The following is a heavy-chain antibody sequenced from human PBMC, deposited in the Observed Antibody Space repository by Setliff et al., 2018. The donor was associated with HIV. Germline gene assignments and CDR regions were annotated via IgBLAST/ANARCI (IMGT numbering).Heavy chain of an antibody. CDR1: GDSISSHY. Sequence: PSETLSLTFTVAGDSISSHYWSCIRQPPGKGLLWIGYIYYSVSTNYNPSLKSRVTISVDPSRNQFSLKLSSVTAADTAIYYCVRRKSELRLISDYMDVWGKGTTVTVSS. J-gene: IGHJ6*03. V-gene: IGHV4-59*08. D-gene: IGHD3-10*01. CDR3: VRRKSELRLISDYMDV. CDR2: IYYSVST.